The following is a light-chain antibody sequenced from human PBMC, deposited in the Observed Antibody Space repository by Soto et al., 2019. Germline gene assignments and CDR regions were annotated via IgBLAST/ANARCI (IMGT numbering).Light chain of an antibody. CDR1: QSVGSAY. V-gene: IGKV3-20*01. Sequence: DIVLTQSPGTLSLSPGERDTLSCRASQSVGSAYLAWYKHKTGQAPRLLIYGTSSRATGIADRFTGSGSGTDFTLTISRLEPEDFAVYYCQQYAGSRWTFGQGTKV. J-gene: IGKJ1*01. CDR2: GTS. CDR3: QQYAGSRWT.